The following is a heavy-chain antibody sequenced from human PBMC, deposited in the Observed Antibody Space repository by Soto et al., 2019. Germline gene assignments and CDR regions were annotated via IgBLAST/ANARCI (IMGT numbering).Heavy chain of an antibody. V-gene: IGHV1-3*05. CDR3: ARAVAVPADFDY. D-gene: IGHD6-19*01. CDR2: INAGNGNT. Sequence: QVQLVQSGAEEKKPGASVKVSCKASGYTFTGYAMHWVRQAPGQRLEWMGWINAGNGNTKYSQKFQGRVTITRDTSASPACMELSSLRSEDTAVYYCARAVAVPADFDYWGQGTLVTVSS. CDR1: GYTFTGYA. J-gene: IGHJ4*02.